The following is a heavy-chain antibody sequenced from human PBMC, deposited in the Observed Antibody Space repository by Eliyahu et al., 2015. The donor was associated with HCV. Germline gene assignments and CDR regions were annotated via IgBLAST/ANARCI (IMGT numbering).Heavy chain of an antibody. J-gene: IGHJ4*02. CDR2: ISDSGDST. D-gene: IGHD4-17*01. Sequence: EVQLLESGGGLVQPGGSLRLSCAASGFTFSTYAMSWVRPGPGEGVGGVSRISDSGDSTHYADSVKGRFTISRDNSKNTLYLQMNSLRAEDTALYYCAKETTLDYWGQGTLVTVSS. CDR3: AKETTLDY. CDR1: GFTFSTYA. V-gene: IGHV3-23*01.